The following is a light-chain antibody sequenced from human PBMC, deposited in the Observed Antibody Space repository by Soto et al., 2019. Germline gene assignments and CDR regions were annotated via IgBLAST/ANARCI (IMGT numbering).Light chain of an antibody. CDR1: QTVGSN. Sequence: EIVMTQSPATLSVSPGERATLSCRASQTVGSNLAWYQQKPGQAPRLLIYGASTTATGIPARFSGSGSGTEFTLTISSLQSEDFAVYYCQQRSNWPPWYTFGQGTKLEIK. CDR2: GAS. J-gene: IGKJ2*01. CDR3: QQRSNWPPWYT. V-gene: IGKV3-15*01.